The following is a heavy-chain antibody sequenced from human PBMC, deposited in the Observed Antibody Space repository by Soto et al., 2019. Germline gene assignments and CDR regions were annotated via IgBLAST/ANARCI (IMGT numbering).Heavy chain of an antibody. CDR1: GFTFSNAW. CDR3: TTDTHRVGALWFGELPNLDY. V-gene: IGHV3-15*01. Sequence: PGGSLRLSCAASGFTFSNAWMSWSRQAPGRGLGGLGRIKSKPECATPDYEAPVKGRSNISRDDSKNTLYLQMNSLKTEDTAVYYCTTDTHRVGALWFGELPNLDYWGQGTLVTVSS. J-gene: IGHJ4*02. D-gene: IGHD3-10*01. CDR2: IKSKPECATP.